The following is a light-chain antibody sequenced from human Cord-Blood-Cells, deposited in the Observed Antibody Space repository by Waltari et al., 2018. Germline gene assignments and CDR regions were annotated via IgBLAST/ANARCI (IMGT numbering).Light chain of an antibody. CDR3: QQYDNLLPLT. CDR2: DAS. J-gene: IGKJ4*01. CDR1: QDISNY. V-gene: IGKV1-33*01. Sequence: DIQMTQSPSSLSASVGDRGTITCQARQDISNYLNWYEHKRGKAPKLLIYDASNLETGVPSRFSGSGSGTDFTFTISSLQPEDIATYYCQQYDNLLPLTFGGGTKVEIK.